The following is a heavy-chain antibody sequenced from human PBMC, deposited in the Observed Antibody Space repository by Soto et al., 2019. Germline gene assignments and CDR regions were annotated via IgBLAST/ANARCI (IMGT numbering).Heavy chain of an antibody. CDR2: INGYNGDT. CDR3: ATAEGLDY. CDR1: GYTFTSYG. V-gene: IGHV1-18*04. Sequence: QVQLAQSGDEVKKPGASVKVSCKASGYTFTSYGIGWVRRAPGQGLEWMGWINGYNGDTNYAQKLQGRVTVTTDTSTSTAYMELRSLRSEDTAVYYCATAEGLDYWGQGTLVTVSS. J-gene: IGHJ4*02.